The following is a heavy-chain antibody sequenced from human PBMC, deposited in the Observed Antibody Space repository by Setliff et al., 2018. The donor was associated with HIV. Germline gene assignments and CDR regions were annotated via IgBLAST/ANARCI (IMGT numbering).Heavy chain of an antibody. D-gene: IGHD4-4*01. CDR1: GGSFSGYY. Sequence: SETLSLTCAVYGGSFSGYYWSWIRQPPGKGLEWIGEVNHSGSTNYNPSLKSRVTISVDMSKNQFSLKLSSVTAADTAVYYCARARATETTFHYFDYYMDVWGKGTTVTVSS. J-gene: IGHJ6*03. CDR2: VNHSGST. V-gene: IGHV4-34*01. CDR3: ARARATETTFHYFDYYMDV.